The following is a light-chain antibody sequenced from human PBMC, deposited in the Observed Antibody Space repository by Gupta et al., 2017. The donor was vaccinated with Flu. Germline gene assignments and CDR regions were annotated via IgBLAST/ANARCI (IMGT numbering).Light chain of an antibody. CDR3: HQDSYYPLT. J-gene: IGKJ4*01. Sequence: PSSLAASVGDRVTIIFRASQDISNSLAWFQQKPGKAPKSLIYATSTLQAGVPSTFRGSGSGTDFTLTISSLQPEDFVTYFCHQDSYYPLTFGGGTXVEIK. CDR1: QDISNS. V-gene: IGKV1-16*01. CDR2: ATS.